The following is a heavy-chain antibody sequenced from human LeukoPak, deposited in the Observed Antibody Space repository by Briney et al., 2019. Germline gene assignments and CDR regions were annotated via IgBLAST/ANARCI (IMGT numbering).Heavy chain of an antibody. CDR2: IGGSVGSM. Sequence: PGGSLRLSCAASGFTVSNSFMTWVRQAPGKGLEWVSNIGGSVGSMFYAASVKGRFAISRDNSKKTLFLQMNNLRVEDTAVYYCAKRGNSWDLFDYWGQGTLVTVSS. V-gene: IGHV3-23*01. D-gene: IGHD6-13*01. CDR3: AKRGNSWDLFDY. CDR1: GFTVSNSF. J-gene: IGHJ4*02.